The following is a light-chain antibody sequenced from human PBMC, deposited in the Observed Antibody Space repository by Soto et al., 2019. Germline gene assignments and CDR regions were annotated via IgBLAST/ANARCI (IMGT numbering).Light chain of an antibody. CDR1: QGNRNE. CDR2: AAS. J-gene: IGKJ4*01. Sequence: AIQMTQSPSSLSASVGDRVTITCRASQGNRNELGWYQQKPGKAPKLLIYAASSLQSGVPSRFSGSGSGTDFTLTISSLQPEDFATYYCLQDYSYPLTFGGGTRVEIK. CDR3: LQDYSYPLT. V-gene: IGKV1-6*01.